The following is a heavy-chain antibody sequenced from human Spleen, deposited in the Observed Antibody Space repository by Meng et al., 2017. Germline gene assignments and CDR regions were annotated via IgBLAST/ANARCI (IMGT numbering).Heavy chain of an antibody. CDR2: IGSSSFYR. D-gene: IGHD3-16*01. V-gene: IGHV3-21*01. J-gene: IGHJ3*02. CDR1: GFSFSDSS. Sequence: GESLKISCAASGFSFSDSSMVWVRQAPGKGLEWVSSIGSSSFYRHYADSVKGRFTMSRDNAKNSLYLQMNSLRAEDTALYYCARSSITLRYFDIWGQGTMVTVSS. CDR3: ARSSITLRYFDI.